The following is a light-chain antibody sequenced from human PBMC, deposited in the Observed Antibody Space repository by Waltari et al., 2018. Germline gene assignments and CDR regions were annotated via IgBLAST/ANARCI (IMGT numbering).Light chain of an antibody. CDR2: EVS. V-gene: IGLV2-14*01. J-gene: IGLJ3*02. CDR1: SSDVGGSNY. CDR3: SSYTSSSRV. Sequence: QSALPQPASVSGSPGQSITISCTGTSSDVGGSNYASWYQQHPGKAPKLMIYEVSNRPSGVSNRFSGSKSGNTASLTISGLQAEDEADYYCSSYTSSSRVFGGGTKLTVL.